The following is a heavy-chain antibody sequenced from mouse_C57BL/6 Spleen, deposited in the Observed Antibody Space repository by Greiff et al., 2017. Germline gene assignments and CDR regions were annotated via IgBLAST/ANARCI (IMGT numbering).Heavy chain of an antibody. D-gene: IGHD6-1*01. CDR2: ISSGGDYI. J-gene: IGHJ4*01. V-gene: IGHV5-9-1*02. CDR3: TSSGASYAMDY. Sequence: EVMLVESGEGLVKPGGSLKLSCAASGFTFSSYAMSWVRQTPEKRLEWVAYISSGGDYIYYADTVKSRFTIARDNARNTLYLQMSSLKSEDTAMYYCTSSGASYAMDYWGQGTSVTVSS. CDR1: GFTFSSYA.